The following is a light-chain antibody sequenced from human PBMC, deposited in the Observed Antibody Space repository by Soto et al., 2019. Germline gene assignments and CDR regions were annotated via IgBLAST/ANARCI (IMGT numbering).Light chain of an antibody. V-gene: IGKV3-20*01. Sequence: EIVLTQSPGTLSLSPGERATLSCRASQSVSSSYLAWYQQRPGQAPRLLIYGASSRATGIPDRFSGSGSGTDFTLTISRLEPEDFAVSYCQQYGSSPRTFGQGTKVDIK. J-gene: IGKJ1*01. CDR2: GAS. CDR3: QQYGSSPRT. CDR1: QSVSSSY.